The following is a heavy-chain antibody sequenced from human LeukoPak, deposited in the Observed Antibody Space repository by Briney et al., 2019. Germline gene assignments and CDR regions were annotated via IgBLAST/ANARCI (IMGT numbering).Heavy chain of an antibody. CDR2: IYYSGST. CDR1: GGSISSYY. CDR3: ARSRKLNGKTGYFDY. V-gene: IGHV4-59*01. Sequence: SETLSLTCTVSGGSISSYYWSWIRQPPGKGLEWIGYIYYSGSTNYNPSLKSRVTISVDTSKNQFSLKLSSVTAADTAVYYCARSRKLNGKTGYFDYWGQGTLVTVSS. D-gene: IGHD1/OR15-1a*01. J-gene: IGHJ4*02.